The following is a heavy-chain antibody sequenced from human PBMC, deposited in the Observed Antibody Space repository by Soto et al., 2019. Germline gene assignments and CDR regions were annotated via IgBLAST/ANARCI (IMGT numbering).Heavy chain of an antibody. CDR1: GFTFSNAW. CDR2: IKSKTDGGTT. J-gene: IGHJ4*02. V-gene: IGHV3-15*07. D-gene: IGHD6-19*01. Sequence: PGGSLRLSCAASGFTFSNAWMNWVRQAPGKGLEWVGRIKSKTDGGTTDYVAPVKGRFTISRDDSNNTLYLQMNSLKTEDSASYYCFPLALKYNSDWYPLSDWGQGTRVTVSS. CDR3: FPLALKYNSDWYPLSD.